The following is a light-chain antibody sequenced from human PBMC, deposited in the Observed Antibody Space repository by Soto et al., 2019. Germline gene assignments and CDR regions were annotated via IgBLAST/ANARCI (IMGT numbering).Light chain of an antibody. CDR1: SSDVGGYNY. Sequence: QSALTQPRSVSGSPGQSVTISCTGTSSDVGGYNYVSWYQQHPGKAPKLMIYDVSKRPSGVPDRFSGSKSGNTASLTISGLQAEDEADYYCATWDDGLSAYVFGTGTKLTVL. V-gene: IGLV2-11*01. J-gene: IGLJ1*01. CDR3: ATWDDGLSAYV. CDR2: DVS.